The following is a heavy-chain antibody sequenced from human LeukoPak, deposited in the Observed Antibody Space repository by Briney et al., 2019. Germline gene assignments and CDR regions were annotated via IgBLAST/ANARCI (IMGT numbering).Heavy chain of an antibody. CDR3: AKALRYFDWLLYDAFDI. Sequence: PGGSLRLSPAAPGFTFSSYPMSWVRQAPGKGLEWVSAISGSGGSTYYAGSVKGRFTISRDNSKKTLYLQMNSLRAEDTAVYYCAKALRYFDWLLYDAFDIWGQGTMVTVSS. V-gene: IGHV3-23*01. D-gene: IGHD3-9*01. J-gene: IGHJ3*02. CDR2: ISGSGGST. CDR1: GFTFSSYP.